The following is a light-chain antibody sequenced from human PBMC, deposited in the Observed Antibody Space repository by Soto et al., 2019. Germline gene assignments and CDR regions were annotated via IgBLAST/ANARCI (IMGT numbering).Light chain of an antibody. Sequence: QSALTQPASVSGSPGQSITISCTGTSSDVDGYNFVSWYQHHPGKAPKLIIYDVSNRPSGVSNRFSGSKSGNTASLTISGLQAEDEADYYCSSYTPSSTPFVFGTGTKLTVL. CDR1: SSDVDGYNF. V-gene: IGLV2-14*03. J-gene: IGLJ1*01. CDR2: DVS. CDR3: SSYTPSSTPFV.